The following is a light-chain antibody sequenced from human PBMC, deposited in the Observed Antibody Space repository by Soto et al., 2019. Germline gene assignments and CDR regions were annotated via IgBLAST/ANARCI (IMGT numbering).Light chain of an antibody. V-gene: IGKV4-1*01. Sequence: DIVMTPSPDSLAVSLGERATINCKSSQSVLYSPNNNNYLAWYQQKPGQPPKLLIYWASTRESGVPDRFSGSGSGTDFTLTISSLQAEDVAVYYCQQYYSTPPTFGQGTKVEIK. CDR3: QQYYSTPPT. CDR2: WAS. CDR1: QSVLYSPNNNNY. J-gene: IGKJ1*01.